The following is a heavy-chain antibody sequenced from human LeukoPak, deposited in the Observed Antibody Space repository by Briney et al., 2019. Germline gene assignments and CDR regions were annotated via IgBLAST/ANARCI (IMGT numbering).Heavy chain of an antibody. CDR2: ISGSGGST. V-gene: IGHV3-23*01. J-gene: IGHJ4*02. CDR1: GFTFSSYA. CDR3: AKDYYDSSGYYYEYYFDY. Sequence: PGGSLRLSCAASGFTFSSYAMGWVRQAPGKGLEWVSAISGSGGSTYYADSVKGRFTISRDNSKNTLYLQMNSLRAEDTAVYYCAKDYYDSSGYYYEYYFDYWGQGTLVTVSS. D-gene: IGHD3-22*01.